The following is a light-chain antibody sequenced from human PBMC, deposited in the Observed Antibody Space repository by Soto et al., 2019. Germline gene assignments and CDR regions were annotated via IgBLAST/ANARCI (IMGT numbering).Light chain of an antibody. J-gene: IGKJ2*01. CDR1: QSVSTN. CDR3: QQYNKWPTYN. V-gene: IGKV3-15*01. Sequence: EIVMTQSPATLSVSPGERATLSCRASQSVSTNLAWYQQKPGQPPRLLIYAASTRATGVPARFSGSGSGTEFTLTLRRLQSEHFAVSFCQQYNKWPTYNFDRGTKGDIK. CDR2: AAS.